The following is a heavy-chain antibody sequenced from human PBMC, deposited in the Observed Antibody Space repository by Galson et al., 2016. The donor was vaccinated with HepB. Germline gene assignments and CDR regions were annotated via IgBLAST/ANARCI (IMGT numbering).Heavy chain of an antibody. CDR3: ARAFYGPGALDF. CDR2: IYYDGST. Sequence: SETLSLTCTVSGGSITYFYWTWIRQTPGKGLDWIGNIYYDGSTTYNPSLKSRLTISLDTSKNQFSLKMKSVTAADTAVYYCARAFYGPGALDFWGQGTLVTVSS. D-gene: IGHD3-10*01. CDR1: GGSITYFY. V-gene: IGHV4-59*01. J-gene: IGHJ4*02.